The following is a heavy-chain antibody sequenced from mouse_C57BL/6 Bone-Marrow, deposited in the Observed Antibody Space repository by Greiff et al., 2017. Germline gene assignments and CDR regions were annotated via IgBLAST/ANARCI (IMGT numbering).Heavy chain of an antibody. D-gene: IGHD1-1*01. CDR1: GYTFPDYY. V-gene: IGHV1-75*01. CDR2: IFPGSSSP. Sequence: QVQLQQSGPELVKPGASVKISCKASGYTFPDYYINWVKQRPGQGLEWIGWIFPGSSSPYYNEKFKGKATLTVDKSSSTAYMLLSSLSSDDSSVYFCARRGVYYLYWYFDVWGTGTTVTVSS. CDR3: ARRGVYYLYWYFDV. J-gene: IGHJ1*03.